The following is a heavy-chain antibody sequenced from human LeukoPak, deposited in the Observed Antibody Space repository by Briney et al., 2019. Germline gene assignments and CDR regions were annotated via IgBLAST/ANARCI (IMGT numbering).Heavy chain of an antibody. CDR3: ARGSGYCSSTSCYTPLDY. CDR2: ISYDGSNK. CDR1: GFTFSSYA. Sequence: PGGSLRLSCAASGFTFSSYAMHWVRQAPGKGLEWVAVISYDGSNKYYADSVKGRFTISRDNSKNTLYLQMNSPRAEDTAVYYCARGSGYCSSTSCYTPLDYWGQGTLVTVSS. J-gene: IGHJ4*02. D-gene: IGHD2-2*02. V-gene: IGHV3-30-3*01.